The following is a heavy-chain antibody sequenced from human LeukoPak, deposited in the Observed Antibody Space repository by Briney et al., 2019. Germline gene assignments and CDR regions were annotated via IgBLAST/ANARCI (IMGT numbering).Heavy chain of an antibody. CDR3: ARDFSGVDYFDY. Sequence: GESLKISCAVSGFAVSSNYMTWVRQAPGKGLEWVSVIYSGGSTYYADSVKGRFTISRDNSENTVYLQMSSLRAEDTAVYYCARDFSGVDYFDYWGQGTLVTVSS. D-gene: IGHD3-10*01. CDR1: GFAVSSNY. CDR2: IYSGGST. V-gene: IGHV3-53*01. J-gene: IGHJ4*02.